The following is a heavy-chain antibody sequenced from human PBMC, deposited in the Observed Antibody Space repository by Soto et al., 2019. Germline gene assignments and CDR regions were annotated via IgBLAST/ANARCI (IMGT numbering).Heavy chain of an antibody. J-gene: IGHJ5*02. V-gene: IGHV3-23*01. D-gene: IGHD5-12*01. CDR1: GFTFSSYA. CDR3: AKDANSSVARNWFDP. Sequence: GGSLRLSCAASGFTFSSYAMSWVRQAPGKGLEWVSAICGSGGSTYYADAVKGRFTISRDNTKNTLYLQMNSLRAEDTAVYYCAKDANSSVARNWFDPWGQGTLVTVS. CDR2: ICGSGGST.